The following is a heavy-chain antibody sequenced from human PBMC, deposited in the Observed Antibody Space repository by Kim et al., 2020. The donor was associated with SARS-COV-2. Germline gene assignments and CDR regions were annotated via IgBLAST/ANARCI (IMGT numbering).Heavy chain of an antibody. CDR3: ARGGYSYGTYYYYYGMDV. J-gene: IGHJ6*02. CDR1: GGTFSSYA. D-gene: IGHD5-18*01. V-gene: IGHV1-69*13. CDR2: IIPIFGTA. Sequence: SVKVSCKASGGTFSSYAISWVRQPPGQGLEWMGGIIPIFGTANYAQKFQGRVTITADESTSTAYMELSSLRSEDTAVYYCARGGYSYGTYYYYYGMDVWGQGTTVTVSS.